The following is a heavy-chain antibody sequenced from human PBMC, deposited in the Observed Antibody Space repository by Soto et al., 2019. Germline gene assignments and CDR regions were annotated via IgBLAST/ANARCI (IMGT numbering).Heavy chain of an antibody. J-gene: IGHJ4*02. CDR3: ARDFYDSSGTSLLDY. D-gene: IGHD3-22*01. Sequence: QVQLVQSGSEVKKPGASVKVSCKASGYSFNIYAIAWVRQAPGQGLEWMGWISGLSGHSRYAQKFQGRVTMATDTSTSTAFIELRGLRSDDTAVYYCARDFYDSSGTSLLDYWGQGTLVTVSS. CDR1: GYSFNIYA. CDR2: ISGLSGHS. V-gene: IGHV1-18*01.